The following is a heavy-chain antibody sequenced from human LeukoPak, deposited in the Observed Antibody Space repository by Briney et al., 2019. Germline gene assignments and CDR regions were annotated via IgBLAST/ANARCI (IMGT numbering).Heavy chain of an antibody. CDR1: GYTFTGYY. V-gene: IGHV1-2*02. D-gene: IGHD2-15*01. CDR2: INPNSGGT. Sequence: ASVSVSCTASGYTFTGYYMHWVRQAPGQGVERRGWINPNSGGTNYAQKFQGRVTMTRDTSISTAYMELSRLRSDDTAVYYCARASYRWELPDFDYWGQGTLVTVSS. J-gene: IGHJ4*02. CDR3: ARASYRWELPDFDY.